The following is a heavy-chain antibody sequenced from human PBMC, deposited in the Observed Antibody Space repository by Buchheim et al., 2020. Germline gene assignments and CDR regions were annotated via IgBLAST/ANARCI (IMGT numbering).Heavy chain of an antibody. J-gene: IGHJ4*02. CDR1: GFTFSNAW. Sequence: EVQLVESGGGLVKPGRSLRLSCAASGFTFSNAWMSWVRQAPGKGLEWVGRIKSKTDGGTTEYAVPVKGRFTISRDDSKTTLYLQMNSLKTEDTAVYYCTTDSQYSSSLFDYWGQGAL. D-gene: IGHD6-13*01. CDR2: IKSKTDGGTT. CDR3: TTDSQYSSSLFDY. V-gene: IGHV3-15*01.